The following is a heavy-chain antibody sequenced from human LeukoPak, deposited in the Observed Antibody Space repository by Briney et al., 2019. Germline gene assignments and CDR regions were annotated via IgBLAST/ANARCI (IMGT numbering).Heavy chain of an antibody. V-gene: IGHV4-30-4*08. CDR3: VRGGSGYDAGD. Sequence: SQTLSLTCTVSGGSISSGDYYWSWIRQPPGKGLEWIGYIYYSGSTYYNPSLKSRVTISVDTSKNQFSLKLSSVTAADTAVYYCVRGGSGYDAGDWGQGTLVTVSS. CDR1: GGSISSGDYY. CDR2: IYYSGST. J-gene: IGHJ4*02. D-gene: IGHD5-12*01.